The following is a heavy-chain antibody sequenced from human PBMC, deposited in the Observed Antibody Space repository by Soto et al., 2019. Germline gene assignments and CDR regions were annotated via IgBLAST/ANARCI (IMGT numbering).Heavy chain of an antibody. CDR3: ATSYGSGYRAFDY. J-gene: IGHJ4*02. V-gene: IGHV1-69*02. CDR2: INPILSMS. CDR1: GDTFAFHS. D-gene: IGHD3-10*01. Sequence: QGQLVQSGAEVKRPGSSVKVSCKASGDTFAFHSINWVRQAPGLGLEWMGRINPILSMSNYAQRFQGRVTMTADKSTSTAYMVLSSLRSEDTAIYYCATSYGSGYRAFDYWGQGALVTVSS.